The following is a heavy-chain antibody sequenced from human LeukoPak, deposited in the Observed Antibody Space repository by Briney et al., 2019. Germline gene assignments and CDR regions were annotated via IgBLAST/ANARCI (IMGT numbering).Heavy chain of an antibody. Sequence: SETLSLTCAVYGGSFSGYYWSWIRQPPGKGLEWIGEINHSGSTNYNPSLKSRVTISVDTSKNQFSLKLSSVTAADTAVYYCARDLGDAFDIWGQGTMVTVSS. CDR2: INHSGST. J-gene: IGHJ3*02. CDR3: ARDLGDAFDI. V-gene: IGHV4-34*01. CDR1: GGSFSGYY.